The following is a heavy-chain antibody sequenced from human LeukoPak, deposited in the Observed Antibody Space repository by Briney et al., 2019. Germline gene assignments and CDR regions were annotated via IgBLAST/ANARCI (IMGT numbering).Heavy chain of an antibody. CDR1: GFTFSSYG. V-gene: IGHV3-30*03. CDR2: ISYDGSNK. J-gene: IGHJ5*02. CDR3: ARDPTSDSITIFGVASNWFDP. Sequence: GGSLRLSCAASGFTFSSYGMHWVRQAPGKGLEWVAVISYDGSNKYYADSVKGRFTISRDNAKSSLYLQMNSLRAEDTAVYYCARDPTSDSITIFGVASNWFDPWGQGTLVTVSS. D-gene: IGHD3-3*01.